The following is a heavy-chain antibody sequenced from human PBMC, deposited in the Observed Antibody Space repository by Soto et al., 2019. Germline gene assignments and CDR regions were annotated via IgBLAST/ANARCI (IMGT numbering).Heavy chain of an antibody. CDR1: GFTFDDYA. CDR3: ARDYYKYYDSSGYYRSPAY. CDR2: ISWNSNRI. Sequence: GGSLRLSCAASGFTFDDYAMHWVRQAPGKGLEWVSGISWNSNRIGYAGSVKGRFTISRDNSRNTLFLQMNSLRAEDTAVYYCARDYYKYYDSSGYYRSPAYWGQGTLVTVSS. J-gene: IGHJ4*02. V-gene: IGHV3-9*01. D-gene: IGHD3-22*01.